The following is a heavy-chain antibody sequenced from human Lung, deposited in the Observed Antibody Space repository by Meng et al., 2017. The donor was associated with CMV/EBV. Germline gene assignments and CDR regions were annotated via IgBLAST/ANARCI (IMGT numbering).Heavy chain of an antibody. CDR2: IYWDDDK. CDR1: FSLNTPNVG. V-gene: IGHV2-5*02. J-gene: IGHJ4*02. Sequence: FSLNTPNVGVGWIRQPTRNALEWLALIYWDDDKRYNSSLKSRLTITKDTSKNQVVLTLANLDPLDTATYYCARRPTVAEGVYYFDYWGQGTLVTVSS. CDR3: ARRPTVAEGVYYFDY. D-gene: IGHD4-11*01.